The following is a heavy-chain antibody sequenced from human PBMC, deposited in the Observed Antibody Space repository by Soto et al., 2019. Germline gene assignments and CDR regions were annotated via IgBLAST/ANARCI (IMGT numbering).Heavy chain of an antibody. CDR2: MNPINGNT. CDR1: GYTFTSYG. V-gene: IGHV1-8*01. CDR3: ARGLTDIVVACAY. D-gene: IGHD5-12*01. Sequence: QVQMVQSGAEVKKPGASVKVSCKASGYTFTSYGLNWVRQAPGQGLEWMGWMNPINGNTGYAQNFQGRLTMTSDTSISTAYMELSSLRSEDTAVYYCARGLTDIVVACAYWGQGTQVTVSS. J-gene: IGHJ4*02.